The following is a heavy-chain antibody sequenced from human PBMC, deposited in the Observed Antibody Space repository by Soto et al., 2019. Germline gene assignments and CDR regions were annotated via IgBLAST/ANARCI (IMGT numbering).Heavy chain of an antibody. CDR3: ARHAITFGGVIASLYYFDY. D-gene: IGHD3-16*02. V-gene: IGHV1-46*01. CDR1: GYTFTSYY. Sequence: ASVKVSCKASGYTFTSYYMHWVRRAPGQGLEWMGIINPSGGSTSYAQKFQGRVTMTRDTSTSTVYMELSSLRSEDTAVYYCARHAITFGGVIASLYYFDYWGQGTLVTV. CDR2: INPSGGST. J-gene: IGHJ4*02.